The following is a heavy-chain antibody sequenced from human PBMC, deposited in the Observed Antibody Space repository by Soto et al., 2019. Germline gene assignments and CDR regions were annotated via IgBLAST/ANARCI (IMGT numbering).Heavy chain of an antibody. D-gene: IGHD3-22*01. CDR2: ISSSSSTI. CDR3: ARKNTYYYDSSGRMDV. J-gene: IGHJ6*02. Sequence: GGSLRLSCAASGFTFSSYSMNWVRQAPGKGLEWVSYISSSSSTIYYADSVKGRFTISRDNAKNSLYLQMNSLRDEDAAVYYCARKNTYYYDSSGRMDVWGQGTTVTVSS. CDR1: GFTFSSYS. V-gene: IGHV3-48*02.